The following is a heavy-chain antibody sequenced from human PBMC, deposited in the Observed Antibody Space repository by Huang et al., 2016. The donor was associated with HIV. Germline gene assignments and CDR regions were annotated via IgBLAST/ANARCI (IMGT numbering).Heavy chain of an antibody. CDR1: GFTFSDYY. V-gene: IGHV3-11*01. Sequence: QVQLVESGGGLVKPGGSLRLSCAASGFTFSDYYMRWIRQTPGKGLEWISYISSSDNSIYYADSVKGRFTISRDDAKNSLYLQMNSLRADDTAVYYCARRSAFYRLDYWGQGTLVTVSS. J-gene: IGHJ4*02. D-gene: IGHD3-10*01. CDR3: ARRSAFYRLDY. CDR2: ISSSDNSI.